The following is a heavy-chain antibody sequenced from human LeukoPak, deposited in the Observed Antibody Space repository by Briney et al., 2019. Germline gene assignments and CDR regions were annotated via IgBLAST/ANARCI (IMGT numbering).Heavy chain of an antibody. D-gene: IGHD3-10*01. J-gene: IGHJ4*02. CDR3: TTDRVELWFGELYADY. CDR2: IKSKTDGGTT. V-gene: IGHV3-15*01. CDR1: GFTFSNAW. Sequence: GGSLRLSCAASGFTFSNAWMSWVRQAPGKGLEWVGRIKSKTDGGTTDYAAPVKGRFTISRDDSKNTLYLQMNSLKTEDTAVYYCTTDRVELWFGELYADYWGQGTLVTVSS.